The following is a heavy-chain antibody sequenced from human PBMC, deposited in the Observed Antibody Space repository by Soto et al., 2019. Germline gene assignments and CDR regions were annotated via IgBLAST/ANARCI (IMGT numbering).Heavy chain of an antibody. Sequence: PSETLSLTCTVSGGPISSGAYHWNWIRQHPGKGLEWIGSIYYSGSTYDNPSLKSRVAISVDTSKNQFSLKVMSVTAADAAVYYCARGSGGDNDNWFDPWGQGILVTVS. D-gene: IGHD4-17*01. CDR3: ARGSGGDNDNWFDP. V-gene: IGHV4-31*03. J-gene: IGHJ5*02. CDR1: GGPISSGAYH. CDR2: IYYSGST.